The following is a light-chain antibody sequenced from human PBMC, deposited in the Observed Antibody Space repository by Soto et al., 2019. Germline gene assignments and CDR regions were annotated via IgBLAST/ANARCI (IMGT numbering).Light chain of an antibody. CDR1: SSDVGGYNY. J-gene: IGLJ2*01. CDR2: EVS. Sequence: QSVLTQPASVSGSPGQSITISCTGTSSDVGGYNYVSWYQQHPGNAPKLMIYEVSNRPSGVSNRFSGSKSGNTASLTISGLQAEDEADYYCSSYTSSNTPVVFGGGTKVTVL. CDR3: SSYTSSNTPVV. V-gene: IGLV2-14*01.